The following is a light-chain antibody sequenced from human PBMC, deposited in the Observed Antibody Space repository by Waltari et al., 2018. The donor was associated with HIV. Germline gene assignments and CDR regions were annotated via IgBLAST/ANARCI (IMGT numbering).Light chain of an antibody. CDR2: HDI. V-gene: IGLV3-1*01. CDR1: TLGDKY. CDR3: QAWDSSTVV. J-gene: IGLJ2*01. Sequence: SYELTQPPSVSVSPGQTASITCSGDTLGDKYACWYQQKPGQSPVLVIYHDIQRPSGIPERFSGSTSGNTATLTISGTQAMDEADYYCQAWDSSTVVFGGGTKLTVL.